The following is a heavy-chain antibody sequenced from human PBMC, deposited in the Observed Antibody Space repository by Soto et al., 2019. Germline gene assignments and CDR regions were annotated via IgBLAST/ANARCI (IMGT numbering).Heavy chain of an antibody. Sequence: QVQLVQSGAEVKKPGSSVKVSCKASGGTFSSYAISWVRQATGQGLERMGGIIPIFGTANYAQKFQGRVTITADESTSTAYMELSSLRSEDTAVYYCARDPKPERGSLPGDVWGQGTTVTVSS. D-gene: IGHD5-12*01. CDR2: IIPIFGTA. V-gene: IGHV1-69*01. CDR1: GGTFSSYA. CDR3: ARDPKPERGSLPGDV. J-gene: IGHJ6*02.